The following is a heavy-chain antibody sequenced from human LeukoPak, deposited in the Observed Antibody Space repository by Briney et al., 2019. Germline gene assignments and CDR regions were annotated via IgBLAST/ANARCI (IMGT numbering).Heavy chain of an antibody. D-gene: IGHD4-17*01. J-gene: IGHJ4*02. V-gene: IGHV1-2*02. CDR3: ARWDDYGDYRFDY. CDR2: INPNSGGT. CDR1: GYTFTGYY. Sequence: ASVKVSCKASGYTFTGYYMHWVRQAPGQGLEGMGWINPNSGGTNYAQKFQGRVTMTRDTSISTAYMELSRLRSDDTAVYYCARWDDYGDYRFDYWGQGTLVTVSS.